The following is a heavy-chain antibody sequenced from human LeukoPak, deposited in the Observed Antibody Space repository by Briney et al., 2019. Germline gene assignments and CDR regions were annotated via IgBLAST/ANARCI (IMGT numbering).Heavy chain of an antibody. CDR1: GGSISSTNYY. CDR3: ASEVVAAGTDY. J-gene: IGHJ4*02. Sequence: SETLSLTCSVSGGSISSTNYYWAWIRQPPGKGLEWIGSIYYSGSTYYNPSLKGRVIISVDTSKNQFSLTVSSATAADRAVYYCASEVVAAGTDYWGQGTLVTVSS. D-gene: IGHD6-13*01. CDR2: IYYSGST. V-gene: IGHV4-39*01.